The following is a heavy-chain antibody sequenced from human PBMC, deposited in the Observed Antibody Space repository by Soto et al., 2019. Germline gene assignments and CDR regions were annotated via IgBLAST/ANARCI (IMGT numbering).Heavy chain of an antibody. Sequence: SETLYLTCTVSGGSISSGDYYWSWIRQPPGKGLEWIGYIYYSGSTYYNPSLKSRVTISVDTSKNQFSLKLSSVTAADTAVYYCARELTGYIDDWVRWFDPWCPGTLVTVSS. V-gene: IGHV4-30-4*01. CDR1: GGSISSGDYY. D-gene: IGHD3-9*01. CDR2: IYYSGST. J-gene: IGHJ5*02. CDR3: ARELTGYIDDWVRWFDP.